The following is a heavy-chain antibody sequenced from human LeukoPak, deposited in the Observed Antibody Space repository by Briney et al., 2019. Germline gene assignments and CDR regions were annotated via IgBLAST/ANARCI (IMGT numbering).Heavy chain of an antibody. CDR1: GFTFNTYS. Sequence: GGSLRLSCAASGFTFNTYSMNWVRQAPGKGLEWVSVIYSGGSTYYADSVKGRFTISRDNSKNTLYLQMNSLRAEDTAVYYCARKEWVGDAFDIWGQGTMVTVSS. D-gene: IGHD2-15*01. CDR3: ARKEWVGDAFDI. CDR2: IYSGGST. V-gene: IGHV3-66*01. J-gene: IGHJ3*02.